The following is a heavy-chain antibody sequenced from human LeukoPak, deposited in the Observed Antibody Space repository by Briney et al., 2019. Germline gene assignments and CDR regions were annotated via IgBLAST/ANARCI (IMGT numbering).Heavy chain of an antibody. Sequence: PGGSLRLSCAASGFTFSSYWMSWVRQDPGKGLEWVANIKQDGSEKYYVDSVKGRFTISRDNAKNSLYLQMNSLRAEDTAVYYCARVPGDCGGDCYSYYYYYMDVWGEGTTVTVSS. D-gene: IGHD2-21*01. CDR2: IKQDGSEK. CDR3: ARVPGDCGGDCYSYYYYYMDV. V-gene: IGHV3-7*01. J-gene: IGHJ6*03. CDR1: GFTFSSYW.